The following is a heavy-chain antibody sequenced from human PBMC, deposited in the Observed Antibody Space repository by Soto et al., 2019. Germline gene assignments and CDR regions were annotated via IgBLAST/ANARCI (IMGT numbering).Heavy chain of an antibody. Sequence: SETLSLTCTVSGGSISSNSYYWGWIRQPPGKGLEGIGSIYYSGSTYYNPSLKRRVTISVDTSKNQFSLKLSSVTAADTSVYYCARAHHSGWYFDYWGQGTLVTVSS. CDR2: IYYSGST. CDR3: ARAHHSGWYFDY. CDR1: GGSISSNSYY. V-gene: IGHV4-39*07. D-gene: IGHD6-19*01. J-gene: IGHJ4*02.